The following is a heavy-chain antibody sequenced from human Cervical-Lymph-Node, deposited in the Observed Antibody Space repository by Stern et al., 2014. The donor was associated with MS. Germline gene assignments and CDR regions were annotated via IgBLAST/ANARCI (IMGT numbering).Heavy chain of an antibody. CDR3: ARDGGGVDI. V-gene: IGHV1-69*09. CDR1: GGTFSSYA. J-gene: IGHJ3*02. Sequence: VQLVQSGAEVKKPGSSVKVSCKASGGTFSSYAIRWVRQAPGQGLEWVGAISATLELANHAHKFQGSITIAADKSTSTGYMELSSLRPEDTALYYCARDGGGVDIWGQGTMVSVSS. D-gene: IGHD2-8*01. CDR2: ISATLELA.